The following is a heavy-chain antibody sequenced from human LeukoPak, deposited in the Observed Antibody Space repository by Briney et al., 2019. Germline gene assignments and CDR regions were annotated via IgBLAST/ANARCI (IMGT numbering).Heavy chain of an antibody. CDR2: IDHSGST. V-gene: IGHV4-34*01. D-gene: IGHD3-22*01. CDR3: ARPDLLRRRGWFDP. CDR1: GGSISSYY. Sequence: SETLSLTCTVSGGSISSYYWSWIRQPPGKGLEWIGEIDHSGSTNYNPSLKSRVTISVDTSKNQFSLKLSSVTAADTAVYYCARPDLLRRRGWFDPWGQGTLVTVSS. J-gene: IGHJ5*02.